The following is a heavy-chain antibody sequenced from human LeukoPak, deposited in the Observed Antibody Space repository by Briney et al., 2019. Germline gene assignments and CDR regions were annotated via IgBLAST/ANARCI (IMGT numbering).Heavy chain of an antibody. J-gene: IGHJ4*02. CDR3: ARGPHRSGENDY. CDR1: GGSISSGGYY. CDR2: IYYSGST. V-gene: IGHV4-31*03. Sequence: PSETLSLTCTVSGGSISSGGYYWSWIRQHPGKGLEWIGYIYYSGSTNYNPSLKSRVTISVDTSKNQFSLKLSSVTAADTAVYYCARGPHRSGENDYWGQGTLVTVSS.